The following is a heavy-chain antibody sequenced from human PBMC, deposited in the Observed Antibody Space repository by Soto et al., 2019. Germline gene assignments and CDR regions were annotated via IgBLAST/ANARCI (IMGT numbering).Heavy chain of an antibody. V-gene: IGHV3-48*03. CDR2: ISTTGNII. Sequence: GGSLRLSCEGSGFILSIFEMNWVRQAPGKGLEWISYISTTGNIIEYADSVKGRFTISRDNAKNSVYLEMKSLRVDDTAVYYCARESPTLTVAESYWGRGSLVTVSS. CDR3: ARESPTLTVAESY. CDR1: GFILSIFE. D-gene: IGHD6-19*01. J-gene: IGHJ4*02.